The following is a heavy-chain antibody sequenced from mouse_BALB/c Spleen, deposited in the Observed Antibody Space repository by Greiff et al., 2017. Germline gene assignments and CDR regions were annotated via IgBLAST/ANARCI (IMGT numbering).Heavy chain of an antibody. D-gene: IGHD4-1*01. CDR1: GYSITSGYY. CDR3: ARNDWDVGYFDV. J-gene: IGHJ1*01. Sequence: ESGPGLVKPSQSLSLTCSVTGYSITSGYYWNWIRQFPGNKLEWMGYISYDGSNNYNPSLKNRISITRDTSKNQFFLKLNSVTTEDTATYYCARNDWDVGYFDVWGAGTTVTVSS. V-gene: IGHV3-6*02. CDR2: ISYDGSN.